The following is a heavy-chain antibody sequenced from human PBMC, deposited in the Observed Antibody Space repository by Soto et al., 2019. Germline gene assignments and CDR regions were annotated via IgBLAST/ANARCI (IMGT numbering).Heavy chain of an antibody. CDR3: AKPGDSFGGGGYPNPFDS. J-gene: IGHJ4*02. Sequence: QPGGSLRLSCTASGFTFSRHAMTWVRQAPGKGLEWVSGLSDSGGSIYYADSVKGRFTISRDNSMNTLYLQMNTLRAEDTAIYYCAKPGDSFGGGGYPNPFDSWGQGTLVTVSS. CDR2: LSDSGGSI. D-gene: IGHD3-16*01. V-gene: IGHV3-23*01. CDR1: GFTFSRHA.